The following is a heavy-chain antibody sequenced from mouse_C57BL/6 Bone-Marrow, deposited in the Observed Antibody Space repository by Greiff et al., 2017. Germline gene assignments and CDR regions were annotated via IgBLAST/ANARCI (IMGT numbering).Heavy chain of an antibody. CDR3: TCDPSRPWFAY. J-gene: IGHJ3*01. CDR1: GFTFSSYA. CDR2: ISRGGDYN. Sequence: EVNVVQPGDGFVKPGASLKLSCAASGFTFSSYAMSWVRQTPEQRLEWVAYISRGGDYNYYADTVKGRFTISRDNARNTLYLQLSSLKSEDTAMYYWTCDPSRPWFAYWGQGTLVTVSA. V-gene: IGHV5-9-1*02.